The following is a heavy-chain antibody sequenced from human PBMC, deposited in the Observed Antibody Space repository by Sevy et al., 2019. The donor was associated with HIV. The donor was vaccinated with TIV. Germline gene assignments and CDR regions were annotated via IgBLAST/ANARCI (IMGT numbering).Heavy chain of an antibody. Sequence: GGSLRLSCAASGFTFSSYGMHWVRQAPGKGLEWVAVISYDGSNKYYADSVKGRFTISRDNSKNTLYLQMNSLRAEDTAVYYCAKDGRYFDWSLYYFDYWGQGTLVTVSS. D-gene: IGHD3-9*01. J-gene: IGHJ4*02. CDR3: AKDGRYFDWSLYYFDY. V-gene: IGHV3-30*18. CDR2: ISYDGSNK. CDR1: GFTFSSYG.